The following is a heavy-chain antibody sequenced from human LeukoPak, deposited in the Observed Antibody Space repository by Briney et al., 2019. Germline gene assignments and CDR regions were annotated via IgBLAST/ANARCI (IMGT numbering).Heavy chain of an antibody. V-gene: IGHV3-74*01. D-gene: IGHD1-1*01. J-gene: IGHJ4*02. CDR2: IHGDGIST. CDR1: GFTFSSYG. Sequence: GGSLRLSCAASGFTFSSYGMSWVRQAPGKGLVWVSRIHGDGISTTYADSVKGRFTISRDNAKNTLYLQMNSLRAEDTAVYFCASGELDSLYYFDYWGQGTLVTVSS. CDR3: ASGELDSLYYFDY.